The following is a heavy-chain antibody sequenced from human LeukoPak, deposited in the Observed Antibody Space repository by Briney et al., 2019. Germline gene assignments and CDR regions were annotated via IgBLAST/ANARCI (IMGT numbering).Heavy chain of an antibody. CDR3: AILGHYYDRRDASDI. Sequence: ASVKVSCKASGYTFTGYYMHWVRQAPGQGLEWMGWINPNSGGTNYAQKFQGRVTMTRDTSISTAYMELSRLRSDDTAVYYGAILGHYYDRRDASDIWGQGTMVTVSS. V-gene: IGHV1-2*02. J-gene: IGHJ3*02. CDR1: GYTFTGYY. CDR2: INPNSGGT. D-gene: IGHD3-22*01.